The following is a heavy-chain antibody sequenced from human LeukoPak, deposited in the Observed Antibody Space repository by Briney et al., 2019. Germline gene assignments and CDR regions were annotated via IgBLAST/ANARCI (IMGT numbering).Heavy chain of an antibody. J-gene: IGHJ4*02. CDR3: AGHARGSYLVY. CDR1: GFTFSDYY. CDR2: ISSTSPRAI. D-gene: IGHD2-8*02. V-gene: IGHV3-11*01. Sequence: GGSLRLPCAASGFTFSDYYMSWIRQAPGKGLEWVSLISSTSPRAISYGDSVKGRFTTSRDDGRNSLFLQMNSLRVEDTAMYYCAGHARGSYLVYWGQGILVTVSA.